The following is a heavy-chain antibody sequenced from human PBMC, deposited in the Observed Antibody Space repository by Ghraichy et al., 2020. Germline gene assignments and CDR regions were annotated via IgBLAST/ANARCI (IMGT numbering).Heavy chain of an antibody. V-gene: IGHV4-39*01. CDR2: IYYSGSP. D-gene: IGHD7-27*01. CDR1: GGSLSIRSFY. J-gene: IGHJ4*02. Sequence: LSLTCTVSGGSLSIRSFYWGWIRQPPGGELEWMGSIYYSGSPYYNPSLQSRVTISVDTSKNQFSLRLTSVTAADTAAYYCARHWDYFDYWGQGILVTVSS. CDR3: ARHWDYFDY.